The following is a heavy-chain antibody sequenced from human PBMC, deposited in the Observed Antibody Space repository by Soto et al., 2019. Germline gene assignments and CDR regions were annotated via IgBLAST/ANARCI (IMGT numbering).Heavy chain of an antibody. CDR2: ISYDGSNK. Sequence: GGSLRLSCAASGFTFSSYGMHWVRQAPGKGLEWVAVISYDGSNKYYADSVKGRFTISRDNSKNTLYLQMNSLRAEDTAVYYCAKDQAYYDFWSGYYSADYYYYGMDVWGQGTTVTVSS. CDR1: GFTFSSYG. D-gene: IGHD3-3*01. CDR3: AKDQAYYDFWSGYYSADYYYYGMDV. V-gene: IGHV3-30*18. J-gene: IGHJ6*02.